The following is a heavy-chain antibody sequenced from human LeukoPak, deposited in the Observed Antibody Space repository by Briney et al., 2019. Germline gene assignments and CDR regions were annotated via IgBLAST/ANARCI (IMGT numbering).Heavy chain of an antibody. V-gene: IGHV4-34*01. CDR2: INHSGST. D-gene: IGHD3-10*01. Sequence: SETLSLTCAVYGGSFSGYYWSWIRQPPGKGLEWIGEINHSGSTNYNPSLKSRVTISVDTSKNQFSLKLSSVTAADTAVYYCARARGWLLWFGELVLDSLDYWGQGTLVTVSS. CDR1: GGSFSGYY. CDR3: ARARGWLLWFGELVLDSLDY. J-gene: IGHJ4*02.